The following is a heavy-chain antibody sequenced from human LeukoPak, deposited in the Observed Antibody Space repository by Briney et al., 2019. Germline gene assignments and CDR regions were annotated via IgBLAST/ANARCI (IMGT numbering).Heavy chain of an antibody. CDR2: IKQDGSEK. CDR1: GFTFSSYW. D-gene: IGHD6-13*01. J-gene: IGHJ5*02. CDR3: AREDSSSWGYRSRFDP. Sequence: GGSLRLSCAASGFTFSSYWMSWVRQAPGKGLEWVANIKQDGSEKYYVDSVKGRFTISRDNAKNSLYLQMNSLRAEDTAVYYCAREDSSSWGYRSRFDPWGXXTLVTVSS. V-gene: IGHV3-7*01.